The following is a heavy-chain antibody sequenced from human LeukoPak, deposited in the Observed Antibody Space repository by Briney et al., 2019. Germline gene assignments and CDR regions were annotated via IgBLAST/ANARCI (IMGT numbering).Heavy chain of an antibody. Sequence: ASVKVSCKASGYTFGAYYMYWVRQAPGQGLEWMGWVRPNSGGTNYTQKLQGRVTMTTDTSTSTAYMELRSLRSDDTAVYYCARVSNYDILTGLNWFDPWGQGTLVTVSS. V-gene: IGHV1-2*02. CDR3: ARVSNYDILTGLNWFDP. D-gene: IGHD3-9*01. CDR1: GYTFGAYY. J-gene: IGHJ5*02. CDR2: VRPNSGGT.